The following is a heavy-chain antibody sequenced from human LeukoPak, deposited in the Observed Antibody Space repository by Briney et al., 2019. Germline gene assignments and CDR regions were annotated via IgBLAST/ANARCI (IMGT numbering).Heavy chain of an antibody. CDR3: ARAEGMAVAVSVDL. J-gene: IGHJ2*01. V-gene: IGHV3-30-3*01. Sequence: PGGSLRLSCAASGFTFSSYAMHWVRQAPGKGLEWVAVISYDGSNKYYADSVKGRFTISRDNSKNTLYLQMNSLRAEDTAVYYCARAEGMAVAVSVDLWGRGTLVTVSS. CDR1: GFTFSSYA. D-gene: IGHD6-19*01. CDR2: ISYDGSNK.